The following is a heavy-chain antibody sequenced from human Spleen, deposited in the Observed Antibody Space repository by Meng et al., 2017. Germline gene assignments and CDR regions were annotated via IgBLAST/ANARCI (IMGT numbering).Heavy chain of an antibody. V-gene: IGHV4-34*01. CDR3: ARGPTTMAHDFDY. J-gene: IGHJ4*02. Sequence: QVQLQQWGAGLLKPSETLSLTCVVSGGSFSDYYWSWIRQPPGKGLEWIGEINHSGSTNYNPPLESRATISVDTSQNNLSLKLSSVTAADSAVYYCARGPTTMAHDFDYWGQGTLVTASS. CDR2: INHSGST. D-gene: IGHD4-11*01. CDR1: GGSFSDYY.